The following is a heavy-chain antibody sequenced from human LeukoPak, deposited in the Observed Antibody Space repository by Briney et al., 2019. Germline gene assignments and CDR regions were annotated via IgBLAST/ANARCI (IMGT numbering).Heavy chain of an antibody. D-gene: IGHD5-12*01. J-gene: IGHJ4*02. Sequence: GGSLRLSCAASGFTFNTYGMNWVRQAPGKGLEWVSHISSSSSTIYYADSVRGRFTISRDTAKNSLYLQMNSLRAEDTALYYCAKDNDKVHIVAHWDYWGQGTLVNVSS. CDR1: GFTFNTYG. V-gene: IGHV3-48*01. CDR3: AKDNDKVHIVAHWDY. CDR2: ISSSSSTI.